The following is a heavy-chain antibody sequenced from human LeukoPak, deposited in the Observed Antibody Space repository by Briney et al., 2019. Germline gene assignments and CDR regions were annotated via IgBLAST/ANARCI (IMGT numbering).Heavy chain of an antibody. CDR3: ARSFFQWNYGSCLDS. CDR1: GFSFSNYV. D-gene: IGHD1-7*01. Sequence: GGSLRLSCAASGFSFSNYVMQWVRQVPGKGLEWVALIAHDGSNKYYADSVKGRFTISRDNSRSILYLQMNSLRPEDTAVYSCARSFFQWNYGSCLDSWGQGTLVTVSS. CDR2: IAHDGSNK. V-gene: IGHV3-30*03. J-gene: IGHJ4*02.